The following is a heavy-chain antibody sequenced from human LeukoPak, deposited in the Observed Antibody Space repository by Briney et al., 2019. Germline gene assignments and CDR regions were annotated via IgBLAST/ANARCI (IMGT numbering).Heavy chain of an antibody. J-gene: IGHJ4*02. CDR1: GYTFTGYA. Sequence: GASVKVSCKASGYTFTGYAMNWVRQAPGQGLEWMGWINTNTGNPTYAQGFTGRFVFSLDTSVSTAYLQISSLKAEDTAVYYCASHSSSWFPTPIDYWGQGTLVTVSS. D-gene: IGHD6-13*01. CDR2: INTNTGNP. CDR3: ASHSSSWFPTPIDY. V-gene: IGHV7-4-1*02.